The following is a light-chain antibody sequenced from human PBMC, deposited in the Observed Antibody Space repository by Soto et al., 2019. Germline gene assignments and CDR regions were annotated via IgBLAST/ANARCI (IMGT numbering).Light chain of an antibody. CDR2: LGS. Sequence: DIVMTQSPLSLPVTPGEPASISCRSSQSLLHSNGYNYLDWYLQKPWQSPQLLSYLGSNRASGVPDRFSGSGSGTDMKLKISRVEAEDVGVYYCMPALQTPPLFTFGPGTKVDIK. CDR3: MPALQTPPLFT. V-gene: IGKV2-28*01. J-gene: IGKJ3*01. CDR1: QSLLHSNGYNY.